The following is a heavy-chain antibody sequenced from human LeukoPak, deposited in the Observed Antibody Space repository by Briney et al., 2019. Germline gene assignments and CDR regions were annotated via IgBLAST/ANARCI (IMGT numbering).Heavy chain of an antibody. CDR1: GGSFSGYY. D-gene: IGHD6-13*01. CDR2: INHSGST. CDR3: ARGHRRAAAGLDY. V-gene: IGHV4-34*01. J-gene: IGHJ4*02. Sequence: PSEILSLTCAVYGGSFSGYYWSWIRQPPGKGLEWIGEINHSGSTNYNPSLKSRVTISVDTSKNQFSLKLSSVTAADTAVYYCARGHRRAAAGLDYWGQGTLVTVSS.